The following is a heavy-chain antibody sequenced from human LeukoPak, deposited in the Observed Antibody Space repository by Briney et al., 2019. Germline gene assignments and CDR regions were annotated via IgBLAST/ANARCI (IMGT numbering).Heavy chain of an antibody. Sequence: GESLQISCKGSGYSFTSYWISWVRQMPGKGLEWMGRIDPSDSYTNYSPPFQGHVTISADKSISTAYLQWSSLKASDTAMYYCASSVAVAGTGYDYWGQGTLVTVSS. CDR1: GYSFTSYW. J-gene: IGHJ4*02. V-gene: IGHV5-10-1*01. D-gene: IGHD6-19*01. CDR3: ASSVAVAGTGYDY. CDR2: IDPSDSYT.